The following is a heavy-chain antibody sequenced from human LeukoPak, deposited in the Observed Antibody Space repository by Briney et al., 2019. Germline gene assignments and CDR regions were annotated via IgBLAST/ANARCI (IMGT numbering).Heavy chain of an antibody. J-gene: IGHJ4*02. Sequence: GGSLRLSCAASGFTFSRYNMNWVRQAPGKGLEWVSSISSSSSYIYYADSVKGRFTISRDNAKNSLYLQMNSLRAEDTAVYYCARVAEAAAFDYWGQGTMVTVSS. V-gene: IGHV3-21*01. CDR1: GFTFSRYN. CDR2: ISSSSSYI. D-gene: IGHD6-13*01. CDR3: ARVAEAAAFDY.